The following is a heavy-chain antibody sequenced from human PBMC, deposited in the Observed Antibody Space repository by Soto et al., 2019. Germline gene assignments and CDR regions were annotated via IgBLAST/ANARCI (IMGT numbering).Heavy chain of an antibody. D-gene: IGHD2-21*01. V-gene: IGHV4-31*03. CDR2: IYVTGAV. CDR3: ARLRIATNNYKWFDP. J-gene: IGHJ5*02. CDR1: GAALNSGNYY. Sequence: TLSLTCSVSGAALNSGNYYWSWIRQVPGKGLEWIGHIYVTGAVDYNPSLRDRITISQDTSERQFSMNLRLVTAADTAVYYCARLRIATNNYKWFDPWGQGTLGTVS.